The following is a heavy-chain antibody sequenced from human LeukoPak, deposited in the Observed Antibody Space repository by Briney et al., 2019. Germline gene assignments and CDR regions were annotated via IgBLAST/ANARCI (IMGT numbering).Heavy chain of an antibody. CDR3: AKVATWTYFDS. D-gene: IGHD3/OR15-3a*01. V-gene: IGHV3-23*01. J-gene: IGHJ4*02. CDR1: QFTFTTYA. CDR2: IGDSGVPT. Sequence: TGGSLRLSCAASQFTFTTYAMSWVRQAPGRGLEWVSSIGDSGVPTYYADSVKGRFTISRDNSQNTLYLQMNSLGADDTAVYYCAKVATWTYFDSWGQGTLVTVSS.